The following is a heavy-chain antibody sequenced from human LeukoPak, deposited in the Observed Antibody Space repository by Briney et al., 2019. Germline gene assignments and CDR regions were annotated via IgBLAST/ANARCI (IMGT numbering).Heavy chain of an antibody. J-gene: IGHJ6*03. Sequence: GGSLRLSCAASGFTVSSNYMSWVRQAPGKGLEWVSVIYSGGSTYYADSVKGRFTISRDNSKNTLYLQMNSLRAEDTAVYYCASYYGSGSYSTSYYYMDVWGKGTTVTVSS. D-gene: IGHD3-10*01. V-gene: IGHV3-66*02. CDR3: ASYYGSGSYSTSYYYMDV. CDR1: GFTVSSNY. CDR2: IYSGGST.